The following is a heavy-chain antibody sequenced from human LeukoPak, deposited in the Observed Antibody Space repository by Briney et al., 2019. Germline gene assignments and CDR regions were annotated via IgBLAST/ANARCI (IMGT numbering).Heavy chain of an antibody. CDR1: GGSISSSNW. Sequence: PSETLSLTCAVSGGSISSSNWWSWVRQSPGKGLEWIGEIYHSGSTNYNPSLKSRVTISVDKSKNQFSLKLSSVTAADTAVYYCARRGDMVRGVIITVFDYWGQGTLVTVSS. CDR2: IYHSGST. CDR3: ARRGDMVRGVIITVFDY. J-gene: IGHJ4*02. D-gene: IGHD3-10*01. V-gene: IGHV4-4*02.